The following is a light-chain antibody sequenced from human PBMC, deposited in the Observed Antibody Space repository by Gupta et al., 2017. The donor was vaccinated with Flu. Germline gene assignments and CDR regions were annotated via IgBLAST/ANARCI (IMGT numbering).Light chain of an antibody. CDR3: CSYAGSNTYI. V-gene: IGLV2-11*01. CDR1: SSDVGGYNY. J-gene: IGLJ2*01. Sequence: QSALTQPRSVSGSPGQSVSISCTGTSSDVGGYNYVSWYQQHPGKAPKFMIYDDIKRPPGVPDRFSGSKSGNTASLTISGLQAEDEAEYFCCSYAGSNTYIFGGGTKLTVL. CDR2: DDI.